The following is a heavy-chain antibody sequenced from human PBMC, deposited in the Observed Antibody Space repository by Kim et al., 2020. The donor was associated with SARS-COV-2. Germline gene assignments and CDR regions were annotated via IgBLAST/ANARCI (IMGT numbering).Heavy chain of an antibody. D-gene: IGHD3-10*01. CDR3: ARARGLLWFGELLHY. J-gene: IGHJ4*02. Sequence: PSLKSRVTISVDTSKNQFSLKLSSVTAADTAVYYCARARGLLWFGELLHYWGQGTLVTVSS. V-gene: IGHV4-34*01.